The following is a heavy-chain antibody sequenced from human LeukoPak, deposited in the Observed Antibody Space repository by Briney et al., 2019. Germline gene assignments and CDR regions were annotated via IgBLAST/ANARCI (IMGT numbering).Heavy chain of an antibody. CDR2: FSGSGGTT. CDR1: GFTFSNYA. CDR3: ANGNRCTSPNCLGYYYFYMDV. V-gene: IGHV3-23*01. D-gene: IGHD2-8*01. J-gene: IGHJ6*03. Sequence: GGSLRLSCAAPGFTFSNYAMNWVRQAPGRGLEWVSGFSGSGGTTYYADSVKGRFTISRDSSKNTLYLQMNSLRVEDTAVYYCANGNRCTSPNCLGYYYFYMDVWGKGTTVTVSS.